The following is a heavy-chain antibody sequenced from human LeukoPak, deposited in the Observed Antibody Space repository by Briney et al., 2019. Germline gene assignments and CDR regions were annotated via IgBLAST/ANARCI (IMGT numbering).Heavy chain of an antibody. V-gene: IGHV4-61*02. Sequence: PSETLSLTCTVSGGSVSSGSYYWSWIRQPAGKGLEWIGRIYTSGSTNYNPSLKSRVTMSVDTSKNQFSLRLSSVTAADTAVYYCARGGSHFDYWGQGTLVTVSS. CDR1: GGSVSSGSYY. CDR3: ARGGSHFDY. J-gene: IGHJ4*02. D-gene: IGHD1-26*01. CDR2: IYTSGST.